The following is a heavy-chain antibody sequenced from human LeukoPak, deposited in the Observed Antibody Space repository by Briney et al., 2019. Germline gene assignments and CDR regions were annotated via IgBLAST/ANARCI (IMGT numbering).Heavy chain of an antibody. J-gene: IGHJ2*01. Sequence: PGRSLRLSCAASGFTFDDYAMHWVRQAPGKGLEWVSGISWNSGSIGYADSVKGRFTISRDKAKNSLYLQMNSLRAEDMALYYCAKGRWYFDLWGRGTLVTVSS. CDR2: ISWNSGSI. CDR3: AKGRWYFDL. V-gene: IGHV3-9*03. CDR1: GFTFDDYA.